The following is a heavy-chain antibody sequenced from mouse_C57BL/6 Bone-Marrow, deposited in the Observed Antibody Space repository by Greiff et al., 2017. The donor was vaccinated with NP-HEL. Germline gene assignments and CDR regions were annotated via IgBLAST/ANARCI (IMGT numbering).Heavy chain of an antibody. J-gene: IGHJ3*01. V-gene: IGHV1-69*01. CDR3: ARRVRAWFAY. Sequence: QVQLQQPGAELVMPGASVKLSCKASGYTFTSYWMHWVKQRPGQGLEWIGEIDPSDSYTNYNQKFKGKSTLTVDKSSSTAYMQHSSLTSEDSAVYYCARRVRAWFAYWGQGTLVTVSA. CDR2: IDPSDSYT. CDR1: GYTFTSYW. D-gene: IGHD2-14*01.